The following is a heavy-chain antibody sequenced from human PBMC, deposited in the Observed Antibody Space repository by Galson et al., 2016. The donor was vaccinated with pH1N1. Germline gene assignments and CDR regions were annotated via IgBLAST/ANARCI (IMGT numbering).Heavy chain of an antibody. J-gene: IGHJ5*02. V-gene: IGHV2-5*01. CDR3: AHSLYGDYVGWFDP. Sequence: PALVKPTQTLTLTCTFSGFSLSTSGVGVGWIRQPPGKALEWLALIYWNDDKRYSPSLKSRLTITKDTSKNQVVLTMTNMDPMDTATYYCAHSLYGDYVGWFDPWGQGTPVTVSS. D-gene: IGHD4-17*01. CDR1: GFSLSTSGVG. CDR2: IYWNDDK.